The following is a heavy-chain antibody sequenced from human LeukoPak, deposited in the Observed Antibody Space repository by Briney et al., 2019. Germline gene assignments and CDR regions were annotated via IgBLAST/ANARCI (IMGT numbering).Heavy chain of an antibody. CDR1: GFTFSSYA. V-gene: IGHV3-23*01. J-gene: IGHJ3*01. Sequence: GGSLRLSCAASGFTFSSYAMSWVRQAPGKGLEWVSAISGSGGNTYYADSVKGRFTISRDNSKNTLYLQMNSLRAEDTAVYYCAKDMEYYYDSSGYSLWGQGTMVTVSS. CDR2: ISGSGGNT. CDR3: AKDMEYYYDSSGYSL. D-gene: IGHD3-22*01.